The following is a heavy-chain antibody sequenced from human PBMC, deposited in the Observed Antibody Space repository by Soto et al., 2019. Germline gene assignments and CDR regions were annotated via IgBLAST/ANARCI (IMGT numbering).Heavy chain of an antibody. Sequence: QVQLVESGGGLVKPGGSLRLSCAASGFTFSDNYMTWIRQAPGRGLEWVAYISDSGNIIYYADSVQGRFTVSRDNAKKSLYLQMNSLGAEDTAVYYCARRTRGAGWFDPWGQGTLVTVSS. J-gene: IGHJ5*02. CDR3: ARRTRGAGWFDP. D-gene: IGHD6-19*01. CDR2: ISDSGNII. V-gene: IGHV3-11*01. CDR1: GFTFSDNY.